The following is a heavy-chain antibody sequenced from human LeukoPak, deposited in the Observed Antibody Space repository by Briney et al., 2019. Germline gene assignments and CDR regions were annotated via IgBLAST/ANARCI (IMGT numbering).Heavy chain of an antibody. V-gene: IGHV5-51*01. J-gene: IGHJ4*02. D-gene: IGHD6-6*01. Sequence: GESLKISCKGPGYSFTSYWIGWVRQMPGKGLEWMGIIHPGDSDTRYSPSFQGQVTISADKSISTAYLQWSSLKDSDTAIYYCARQGTYSSSVDHWGQGTLVTVSS. CDR1: GYSFTSYW. CDR3: ARQGTYSSSVDH. CDR2: IHPGDSDT.